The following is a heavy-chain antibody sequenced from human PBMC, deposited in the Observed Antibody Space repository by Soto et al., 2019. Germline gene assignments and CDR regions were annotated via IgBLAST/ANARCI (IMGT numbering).Heavy chain of an antibody. CDR3: AKAHAMVVAGSTFDY. Sequence: SETLSLTCTVSGYSISSGSYWGWIRQPPGKGPEWIASIYHGGTTFYNPSLKSRVTVSVDKSNNQFSLKLRSVTAADTAVYYCAKAHAMVVAGSTFDYWGHGTLVTVS. CDR1: GYSISSGSY. CDR2: IYHGGTT. J-gene: IGHJ4*01. D-gene: IGHD6-19*01. V-gene: IGHV4-38-2*02.